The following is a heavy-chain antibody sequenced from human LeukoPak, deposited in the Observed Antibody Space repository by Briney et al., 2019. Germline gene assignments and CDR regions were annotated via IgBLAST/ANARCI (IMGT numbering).Heavy chain of an antibody. CDR3: ARQSRGIAVAGLDY. Sequence: SETLSLTCTVSGGSISSYYWSWIRQPAGKGLEWIGRIYSSGSTNYNPSLKSRVTMSVDTSKNQFSLKLSSVTAADTAVYYCARQSRGIAVAGLDYWGQGTLVTVSS. J-gene: IGHJ4*02. CDR1: GGSISSYY. V-gene: IGHV4-4*07. D-gene: IGHD6-19*01. CDR2: IYSSGST.